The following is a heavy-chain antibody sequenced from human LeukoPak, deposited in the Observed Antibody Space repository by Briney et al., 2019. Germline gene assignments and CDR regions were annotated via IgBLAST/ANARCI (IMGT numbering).Heavy chain of an antibody. Sequence: SETLSLTCTVSGGSISSSSYYWGWIRQPPGKGLSWLGSIYYSGSTYYNPSLKSRVTISVDTSKNQFSLKLSSVTAADTAVYYCARDSIVVVPAAIEVENWFDPWGQGTLVTVSS. V-gene: IGHV4-39*07. J-gene: IGHJ5*02. CDR2: IYYSGST. CDR1: GGSISSSSYY. D-gene: IGHD2-2*01. CDR3: ARDSIVVVPAAIEVENWFDP.